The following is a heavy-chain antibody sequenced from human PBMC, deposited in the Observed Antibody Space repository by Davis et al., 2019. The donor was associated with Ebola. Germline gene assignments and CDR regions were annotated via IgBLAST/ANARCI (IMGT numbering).Heavy chain of an antibody. CDR1: PFTFRTYR. D-gene: IGHD5-12*01. J-gene: IGHJ4*02. CDR2: INSHGSST. V-gene: IGHV3-74*03. Sequence: PGGSLRLSCAPSPFTFRTYRIHWVPPTPGKALTCVPPINSHGSSTTREYADSVKGRFTISRDNDKNTLYLQMNSLRAEDTGIYYCTRVTGYDKPIEYWGQGTLVTVSS. CDR3: TRVTGYDKPIEY.